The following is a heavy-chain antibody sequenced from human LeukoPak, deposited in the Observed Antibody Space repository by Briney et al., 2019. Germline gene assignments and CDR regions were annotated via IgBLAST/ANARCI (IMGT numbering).Heavy chain of an antibody. V-gene: IGHV3-21*01. CDR3: VRAVEYYYDSSGYAVDY. CDR1: GFTFARYS. CDR2: ISSSSSNI. D-gene: IGHD3-22*01. Sequence: GGSLRLSCAASGFTFARYSMNWVRQAPGKGLEWVSSISSSSSNIYYADSVTGRFTISRDNAKNSLYLQMNSLRAEDTAVYYCVRAVEYYYDSSGYAVDYWGPGTLVTVSS. J-gene: IGHJ4*02.